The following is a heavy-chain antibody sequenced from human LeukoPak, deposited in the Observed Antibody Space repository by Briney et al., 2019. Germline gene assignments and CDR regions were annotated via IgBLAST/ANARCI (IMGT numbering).Heavy chain of an antibody. J-gene: IGHJ4*02. CDR3: ARESSGGGLDY. CDR2: ISYDGSNK. D-gene: IGHD3-10*01. CDR1: GFTFSSYA. V-gene: IGHV3-30-3*01. Sequence: GRSLRLSCAASGFTFSSYAMHWVRQAPGKGLEWVAVISYDGSNKYYADSVKGRFTISRDNSKNTLYLQKNSLRAEDTAVYYCARESSGGGLDYWGQGTLVTVSS.